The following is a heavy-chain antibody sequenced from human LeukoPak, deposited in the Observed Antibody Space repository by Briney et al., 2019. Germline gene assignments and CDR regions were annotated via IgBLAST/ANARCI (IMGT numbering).Heavy chain of an antibody. CDR3: ARGHFGLDY. CDR1: GFIFSDYS. V-gene: IGHV3-21*04. J-gene: IGHJ4*02. Sequence: GGSLRLSCAASGFIFSDYSLNWVRQAPGKGLEWVSSIDSTSTYIYYADSMKGRFTISRDNAKNSLYLQMNSLRAEDMAVYYCARGHFGLDYWGQGTLVTVSS. D-gene: IGHD3/OR15-3a*01. CDR2: IDSTSTYI.